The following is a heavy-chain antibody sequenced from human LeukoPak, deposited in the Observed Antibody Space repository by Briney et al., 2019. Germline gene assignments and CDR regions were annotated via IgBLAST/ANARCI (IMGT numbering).Heavy chain of an antibody. CDR3: AKNRRIFGRTLQRHYMDV. D-gene: IGHD3-3*01. CDR2: IKQDGSEK. J-gene: IGHJ6*03. Sequence: GGSLRLSCAVSGFTFSSWWMTWVRQAPGKGLEWVANIKQDGSEKNYVDSVKGRFTISRDNAKNSLDLQMNRLRAEDTAVYYCAKNRRIFGRTLQRHYMDVWGKGTTVAVSS. CDR1: GFTFSSWW. V-gene: IGHV3-7*01.